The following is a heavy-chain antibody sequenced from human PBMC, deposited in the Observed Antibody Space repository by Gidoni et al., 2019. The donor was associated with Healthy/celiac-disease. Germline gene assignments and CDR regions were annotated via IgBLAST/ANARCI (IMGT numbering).Heavy chain of an antibody. D-gene: IGHD3-10*01. CDR1: GGSFSGYY. CDR3: ARERSYYYYGMDV. CDR2: INHSGST. J-gene: IGHJ6*02. V-gene: IGHV4-34*01. Sequence: QVQLQQWGAGLLKPSQTLSLTCAVYGGSFSGYYWSWIRQPPGKGLEWIGEINHSGSTNYNPSLKSRVTISVDTSKNQFSLKLSSVTAADTAVYYCARERSYYYYGMDVWGQGTTVTVSS.